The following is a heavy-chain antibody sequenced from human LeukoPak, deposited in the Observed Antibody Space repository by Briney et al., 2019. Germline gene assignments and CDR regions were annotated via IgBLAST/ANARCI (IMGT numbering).Heavy chain of an antibody. J-gene: IGHJ4*02. D-gene: IGHD5-24*01. Sequence: GGSLRLSCAASGFTFSSYAMHWVRQAPGKWLEWVAVISYDGSNKYYADSVKGRFTISRDNSKNTLYLQMNSLRAEDTAVYYCARADVGMASYPPDYWGQGTLVTVSS. CDR2: ISYDGSNK. CDR3: ARADVGMASYPPDY. CDR1: GFTFSSYA. V-gene: IGHV3-30*04.